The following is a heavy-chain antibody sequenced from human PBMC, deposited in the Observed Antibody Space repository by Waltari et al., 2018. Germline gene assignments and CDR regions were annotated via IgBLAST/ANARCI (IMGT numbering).Heavy chain of an antibody. CDR1: GGSISSSSYY. Sequence: QLQLQESGPGLVKPSETLSLTCTVSGGSISSSSYYWGWIRQPPGKGLEWIGSIYYSGSTYYNPSLKSRVTISVDTSKNQFSLKLSSVTAADTAVYYCARQAGANHAFDIWGQGTMVTVSS. J-gene: IGHJ3*02. CDR3: ARQAGANHAFDI. D-gene: IGHD2-8*01. CDR2: IYYSGST. V-gene: IGHV4-39*01.